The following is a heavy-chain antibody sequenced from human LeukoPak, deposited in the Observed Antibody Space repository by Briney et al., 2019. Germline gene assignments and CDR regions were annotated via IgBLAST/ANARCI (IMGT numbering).Heavy chain of an antibody. CDR2: IYTSGST. CDR3: AREDGTSMDNAFDI. CDR1: GGSISSYY. Sequence: SETLSLTCTVSGGSISSYYWSWIRQPAGKGLEWIGRIYTSGSTNYNPSLKSRVTMSADTSKNQFSLKLSSVTAADTAVYYCAREDGTSMDNAFDIWGQGTMVTVSS. J-gene: IGHJ3*02. V-gene: IGHV4-4*07. D-gene: IGHD5-18*01.